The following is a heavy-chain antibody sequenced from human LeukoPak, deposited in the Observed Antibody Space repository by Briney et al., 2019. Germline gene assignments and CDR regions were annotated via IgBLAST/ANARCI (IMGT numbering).Heavy chain of an antibody. Sequence: ASVKVSCKASGGTFSSYAISWVRQAPGQGLEWMGRIIPIFGTANYAQKFQGRVTITTDESTSTAYMELRSLRSDDTAVYYCARDSGDIVVVPAAMGYWGQGTLVTVSS. CDR1: GGTFSSYA. D-gene: IGHD2-2*01. V-gene: IGHV1-69*05. J-gene: IGHJ4*02. CDR3: ARDSGDIVVVPAAMGY. CDR2: IIPIFGTA.